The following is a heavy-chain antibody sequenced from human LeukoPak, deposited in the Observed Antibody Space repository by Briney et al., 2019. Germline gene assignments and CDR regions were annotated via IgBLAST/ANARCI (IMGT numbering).Heavy chain of an antibody. Sequence: GGSLRLCCAASGFSFSSYALSGVRQAPGKGLEWLAVISYDGSNKYYADSVKGRFTISRDNSKNTLYLQMNSLRAEDTAVYYCARADIVVVPAAIQDLDYYYYGMDVWGQGTTVTVSS. D-gene: IGHD2-2*01. J-gene: IGHJ6*02. V-gene: IGHV3-30-3*01. CDR2: ISYDGSNK. CDR3: ARADIVVVPAAIQDLDYYYYGMDV. CDR1: GFSFSSYA.